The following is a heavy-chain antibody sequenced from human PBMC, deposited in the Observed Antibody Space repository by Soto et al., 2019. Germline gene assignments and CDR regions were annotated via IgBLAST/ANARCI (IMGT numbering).Heavy chain of an antibody. CDR3: ARAKYQLLELNWFDP. D-gene: IGHD2-2*01. CDR1: GFTFSSYG. Sequence: QVQLVESGGGVVQPGRSLRLSCAASGFTFSSYGMHWVRQAPGKGLEWVAVIWYDGSNKYYADSVKGRFTISRDNSKNTLYLQMNSLRAEDTAVYYCARAKYQLLELNWFDPWGQGTLVTVSS. J-gene: IGHJ5*02. CDR2: IWYDGSNK. V-gene: IGHV3-33*01.